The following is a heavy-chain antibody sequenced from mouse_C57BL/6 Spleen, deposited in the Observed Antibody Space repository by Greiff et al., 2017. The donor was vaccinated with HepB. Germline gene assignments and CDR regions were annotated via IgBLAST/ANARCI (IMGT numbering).Heavy chain of an antibody. CDR3: TRDLDGYHYFDY. CDR1: GFTFSSYA. CDR2: ISSGGDYI. J-gene: IGHJ2*01. Sequence: EVMLVESGEGLVKPGGSLKLSCAASGFTFSSYAMSWVRQTPEKRLEWVAYISSGGDYIYYADTVKGRFTISRDIARNTLYLQMSSLKSEDTAMYYCTRDLDGYHYFDYWGQVTTLTVSS. D-gene: IGHD2-3*01. V-gene: IGHV5-9-1*02.